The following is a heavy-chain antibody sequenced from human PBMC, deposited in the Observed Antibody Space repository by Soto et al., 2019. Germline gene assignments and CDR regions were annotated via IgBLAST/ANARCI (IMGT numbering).Heavy chain of an antibody. CDR3: ARGYYAYVWGSYRYTPHFDY. D-gene: IGHD3-16*02. CDR2: INHSGST. J-gene: IGHJ4*02. V-gene: IGHV4-34*01. Sequence: ETLCLTCAVYGGSFSGYYWSWIRQPPGKGLEWIGEINHSGSTNYNPSLKSRVTISVDTSKNQFSLKLSSVTAADTAVYYCARGYYAYVWGSYRYTPHFDYWGQGTLVTVYS. CDR1: GGSFSGYY.